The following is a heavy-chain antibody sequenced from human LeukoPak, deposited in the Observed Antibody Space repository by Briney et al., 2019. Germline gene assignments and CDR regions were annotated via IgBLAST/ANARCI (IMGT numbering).Heavy chain of an antibody. J-gene: IGHJ4*02. Sequence: SETLSLTCAVYGGSFSGYYGSWIRQPPGKGLEWIGEINHSGSTNYNPSLKSRVTISVDTSKNQFSLKLSSVTAADTAVYYCAREYSSSSGPFDYWGQGTLVTVSS. CDR1: GGSFSGYY. V-gene: IGHV4-34*01. CDR3: AREYSSSSGPFDY. CDR2: INHSGST. D-gene: IGHD6-13*01.